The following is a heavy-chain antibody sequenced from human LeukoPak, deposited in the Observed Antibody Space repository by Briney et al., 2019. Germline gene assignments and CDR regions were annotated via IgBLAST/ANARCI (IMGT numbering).Heavy chain of an antibody. D-gene: IGHD1-1*01. CDR2: ITYDGSNK. V-gene: IGHV3-30*18. J-gene: IGHJ6*02. CDR1: GFTFDTYG. CDR3: AKEKAIGTINYGLDV. Sequence: PGGSLRLSCAASGFTFDTYGMLWVRQAPGKGLEWVAVITYDGSNKYYADSAKGRFTISRDNSKNTLYLQMNSLRGEDTAVYYCAKEKAIGTINYGLDVWGQGTTVTVSS.